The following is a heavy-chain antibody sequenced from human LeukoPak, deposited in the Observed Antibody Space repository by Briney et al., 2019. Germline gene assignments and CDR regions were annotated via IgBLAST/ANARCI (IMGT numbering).Heavy chain of an antibody. CDR2: IYYSGST. D-gene: IGHD6-19*01. J-gene: IGHJ4*02. Sequence: PSETLSLTCAVSGGSISSGGYYWSWIRQHPGKGLEWIGYIYYSGSTYYNPSLKSRVTISVDTSKNQFSLKLSSVTAADTAVYYCARSRNQWLTVVDYWGQGTLVTVSS. V-gene: IGHV4-31*11. CDR1: GGSISSGGYY. CDR3: ARSRNQWLTVVDY.